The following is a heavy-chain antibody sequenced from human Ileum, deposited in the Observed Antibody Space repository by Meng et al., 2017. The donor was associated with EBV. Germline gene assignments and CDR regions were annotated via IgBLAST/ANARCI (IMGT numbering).Heavy chain of an antibody. D-gene: IGHD6-13*01. V-gene: IGHV4-39*01. J-gene: IGHJ5*02. CDR3: ARPIAAAGWFDP. CDR2: IYYSGRT. CDR1: GGPINISSYY. Sequence: LQLQEPGPGLVKPSETLSLTGTVSGGPINISSYYWGWIRQPPGKGLEWIGSIYYSGRTYYNPSLKSRVTISVDTSKNQFSLKLSSVTAADTAVYYCARPIAAAGWFDPWGQGTLVTVSS.